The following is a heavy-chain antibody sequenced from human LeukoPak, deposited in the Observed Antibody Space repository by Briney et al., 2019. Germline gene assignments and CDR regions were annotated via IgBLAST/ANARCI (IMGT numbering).Heavy chain of an antibody. V-gene: IGHV3-74*01. CDR1: GFTFSSYW. Sequence: GGSLRLSCAASGFTFSSYWMHWVRQAPGKGLVWVSRIYSDGISTDYADSVKGRFTISRDNAKNTLYLQMNSLKAEDTAIYYCAREGGSYSNYFDYWGQGTLVTVSS. CDR3: AREGGSYSNYFDY. J-gene: IGHJ4*02. CDR2: IYSDGIST. D-gene: IGHD1-26*01.